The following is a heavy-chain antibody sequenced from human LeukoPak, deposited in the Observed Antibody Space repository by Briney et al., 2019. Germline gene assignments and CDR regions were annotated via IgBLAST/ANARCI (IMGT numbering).Heavy chain of an antibody. CDR3: AKESAGNSSGWYYFDS. Sequence: GGSLRLSCAVSGFTFSGYVMSWVRQAPGKGLEWVSAISGSAGSTYYADSVKGRFTISRDNSKNTLYLQMNSLRAEDTAVYYCAKESAGNSSGWYYFDSWGQGTLVIVSS. V-gene: IGHV3-23*01. J-gene: IGHJ4*02. CDR2: ISGSAGST. CDR1: GFTFSGYV. D-gene: IGHD6-19*01.